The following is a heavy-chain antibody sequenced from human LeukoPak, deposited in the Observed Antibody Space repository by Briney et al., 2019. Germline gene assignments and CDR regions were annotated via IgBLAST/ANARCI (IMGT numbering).Heavy chain of an antibody. CDR3: ASLWFGELFGFDY. CDR2: IRYDGSNK. V-gene: IGHV3-30*02. J-gene: IGHJ4*02. D-gene: IGHD3-10*01. CDR1: GFTFSSYG. Sequence: GGSLRLSCAASGFTFSSYGMHWVRQAPGKGLEWVAFIRYDGSNKYYADSVKGRFTISRDNSENTLYLQMNSLRAEDTAVYYCASLWFGELFGFDYWGQGTLVTVSS.